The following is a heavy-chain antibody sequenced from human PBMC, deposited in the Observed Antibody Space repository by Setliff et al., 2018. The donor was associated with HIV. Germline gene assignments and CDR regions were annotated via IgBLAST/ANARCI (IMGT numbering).Heavy chain of an antibody. CDR2: IRFDGTKQ. V-gene: IGHV3-30*02. J-gene: IGHJ4*02. D-gene: IGHD3-9*01. CDR1: GFSLSSYE. Sequence: GGSLRLSCAASGFSLSSYEMHWLRQAPGKGLEWVALIRFDGTKQFYADSVKGRFTISRDNSKNTLYLQMNSLRAEDTAVYYCARDGAVLRYFDWSNSYFDYWGQGTLVTVSS. CDR3: ARDGAVLRYFDWSNSYFDY.